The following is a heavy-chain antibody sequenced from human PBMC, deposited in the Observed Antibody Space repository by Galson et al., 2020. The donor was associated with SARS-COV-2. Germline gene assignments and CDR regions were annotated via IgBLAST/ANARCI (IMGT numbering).Heavy chain of an antibody. V-gene: IGHV4-31*03. CDR2: INYSGNT. CDR1: GGYISSGAYY. Sequence: SQTLSLTCTVSGGYISSGAYYWTWIRQHPGEGLEWIGYINYSGNTYYNPSLKSRVTISVDTSKNQFSLKLSTVTAADTAVYYCARDLAGHDAFDIWGQGTMVTVSS. CDR3: ARDLAGHDAFDI. J-gene: IGHJ3*02.